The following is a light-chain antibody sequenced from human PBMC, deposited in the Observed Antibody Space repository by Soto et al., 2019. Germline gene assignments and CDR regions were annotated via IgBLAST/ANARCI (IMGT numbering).Light chain of an antibody. CDR1: QTISRW. CDR2: DAS. V-gene: IGKV1-5*01. Sequence: DIQLTKTTSTLSASVGDEVTITCRASQTISRWLAWYQQKPGRAPKLLIYDASTLESGVPSRFSGSGSETEFTLTISRLQPDDFATYFCHSRAFGQGTRLEI. J-gene: IGKJ5*01. CDR3: HSRA.